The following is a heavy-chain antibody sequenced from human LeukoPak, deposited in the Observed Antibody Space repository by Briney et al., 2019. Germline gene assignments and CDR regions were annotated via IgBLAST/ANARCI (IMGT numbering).Heavy chain of an antibody. CDR1: GGSITNFY. Sequence: PSETLSLTCTVSGGSITNFYWGWIRQPPGKGLEWIGYIFYSGNTNYNPSLKSRVTISLDTSKNQFSLKLSSVTAADTAVYYCARAIDYYDSSGNPWGYYFDYWGQGTLVTVSS. J-gene: IGHJ4*02. V-gene: IGHV4-59*01. CDR2: IFYSGNT. CDR3: ARAIDYYDSSGNPWGYYFDY. D-gene: IGHD3-22*01.